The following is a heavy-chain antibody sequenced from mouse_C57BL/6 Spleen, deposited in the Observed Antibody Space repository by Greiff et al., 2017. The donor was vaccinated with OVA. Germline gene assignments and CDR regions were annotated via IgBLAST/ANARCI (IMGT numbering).Heavy chain of an antibody. J-gene: IGHJ4*01. CDR2: ISYDGSN. CDR3: AREGSVSTIYYYAMDY. D-gene: IGHD2-1*01. Sequence: EVKLEESGPGLVKPSQSLSLTCSVTGYSITSGYYWNWIRQFPGNKLEWMGYISYDGSNNYNPSLKNRISITRDTSKNQFFLKLNSVTTEDTATYYCAREGSVSTIYYYAMDYWGQGTSFTVSS. V-gene: IGHV3-6*01. CDR1: GYSITSGYY.